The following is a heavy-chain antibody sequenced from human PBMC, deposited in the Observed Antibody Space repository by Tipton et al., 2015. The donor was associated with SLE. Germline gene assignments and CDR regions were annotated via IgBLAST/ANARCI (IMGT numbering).Heavy chain of an antibody. J-gene: IGHJ4*02. CDR1: GGSINSGSYY. D-gene: IGHD1/OR15-1a*01. CDR2: VFYSGST. CDR3: ARGGTGRHDY. Sequence: TLSLTCTVSGGSINSGSYYWGWIRQPQPPGKGLEWIGSVFYSGSTYYNPSLKSRVIISIDTSKKQFSLKLTSVTAADTALYYCARGGTGRHDYWGQGTLVTVSS. V-gene: IGHV4-39*01.